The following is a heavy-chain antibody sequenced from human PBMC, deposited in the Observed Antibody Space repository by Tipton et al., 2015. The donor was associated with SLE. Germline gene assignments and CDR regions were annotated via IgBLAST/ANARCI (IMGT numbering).Heavy chain of an antibody. CDR1: GFTFDKYA. D-gene: IGHD4-17*01. Sequence: SLRLSCEGSGFTFDKYAMHWVRQVPGKGLEWLSGISRNSGSIVSADSVKGRFIISRDNAKNSLYLQMDLLTSEDTAVYYCARDGRGDYPKGVMDVWGKGTTVTVSS. V-gene: IGHV3-9*01. CDR3: ARDGRGDYPKGVMDV. J-gene: IGHJ6*04. CDR2: ISRNSGSI.